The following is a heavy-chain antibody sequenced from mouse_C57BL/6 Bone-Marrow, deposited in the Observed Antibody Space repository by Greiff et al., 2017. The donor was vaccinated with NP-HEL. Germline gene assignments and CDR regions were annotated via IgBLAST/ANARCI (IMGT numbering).Heavy chain of an antibody. V-gene: IGHV1-81*01. CDR2: IYPRSGNT. D-gene: IGHD2-1*01. CDR3: ARRVYGNYGY. CDR1: GYTFTSYG. J-gene: IGHJ2*01. Sequence: VQLQQSGAELARPGASVKLSCKASGYTFTSYGISWVKQRTGQGLEWIGEIYPRSGNTYYNEKFQGKATLTADKSSNTAYMELRSLTSEDSAVYFCARRVYGNYGYWGQGTTLTVSS.